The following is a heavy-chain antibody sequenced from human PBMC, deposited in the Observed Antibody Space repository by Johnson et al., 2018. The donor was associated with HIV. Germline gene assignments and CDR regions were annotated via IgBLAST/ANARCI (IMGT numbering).Heavy chain of an antibody. CDR2: ISGSGDTI. CDR3: ARGGGWKGSFDI. CDR1: GFTFSNYA. V-gene: IGHV3-11*04. J-gene: IGHJ3*02. Sequence: QVQLVESGGGLVQPGGSLRLSCAASGFTFSNYAMSWVRQAPGKGLEWVSGISGSGDTIYYADSVKGRFTISRDSAKNSLYLQMNSLRDEDTAVYFCARGGGWKGSFDIWGQGTMVTVSS. D-gene: IGHD1-1*01.